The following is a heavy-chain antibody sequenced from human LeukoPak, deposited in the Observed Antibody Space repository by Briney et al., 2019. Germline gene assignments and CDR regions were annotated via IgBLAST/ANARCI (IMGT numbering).Heavy chain of an antibody. J-gene: IGHJ6*03. Sequence: ASVKVSCKASGYTFTGYYMHWVRQAPGQGLEWMGWINPNSGGTNYAQKFQGRVTMTRDTSISTAYMELSRLRPDDTAVYYCARSVHLRYFDWLLPYYYYYYMDVWGKGTTVTVSS. V-gene: IGHV1-2*02. CDR1: GYTFTGYY. CDR3: ARSVHLRYFDWLLPYYYYYYMDV. D-gene: IGHD3-9*01. CDR2: INPNSGGT.